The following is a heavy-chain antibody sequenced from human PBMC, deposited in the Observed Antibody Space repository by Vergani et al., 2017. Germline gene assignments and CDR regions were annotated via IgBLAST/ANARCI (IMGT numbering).Heavy chain of an antibody. Sequence: QLQLQESGPGLVKPSATLSLTCSVSGASIRSSNYYWGWIRQPPGKGLEWIASIYYSGSTYYNPSLKSRVTISVDTSKNQFSLKLSSVTAADTAVYYCARVERRYCSGGSCYHYFDYWGQGTLVTVSS. CDR2: IYYSGST. J-gene: IGHJ4*02. CDR3: ARVERRYCSGGSCYHYFDY. D-gene: IGHD2-15*01. V-gene: IGHV4-39*07. CDR1: GASIRSSNYY.